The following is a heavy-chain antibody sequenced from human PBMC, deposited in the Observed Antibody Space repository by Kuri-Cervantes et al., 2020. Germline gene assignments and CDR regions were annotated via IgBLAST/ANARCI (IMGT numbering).Heavy chain of an antibody. CDR3: ARVGSGSYYSMGSSWAGAFDI. D-gene: IGHD1-26*01. J-gene: IGHJ3*02. Sequence: SVKVSCKASGGTFSSYAISWVRQAPGQGLEWTGGIIPIFGTANYAQKFQGRVTITADESTSTAYMELSRLRSDDTAVYYCARVGSGSYYSMGSSWAGAFDIWGQGTMVTVSS. CDR1: GGTFSSYA. V-gene: IGHV1-69*13. CDR2: IIPIFGTA.